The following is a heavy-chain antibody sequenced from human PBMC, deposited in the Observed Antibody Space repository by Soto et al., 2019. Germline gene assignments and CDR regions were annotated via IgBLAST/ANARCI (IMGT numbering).Heavy chain of an antibody. Sequence: ASVKVYCTTGGYTYSDYYIQWVRQDPGQGLEYMGWISPKSGDTNYAQKLQGRVTMTTDTSTSTAYMELRSLRSDDTAVYYCARAPQTVAGAGIWYWGQGTLVTVSS. CDR3: ARAPQTVAGAGIWY. CDR1: GYTYSDYY. V-gene: IGHV1-18*04. CDR2: ISPKSGDT. J-gene: IGHJ4*02. D-gene: IGHD6-13*01.